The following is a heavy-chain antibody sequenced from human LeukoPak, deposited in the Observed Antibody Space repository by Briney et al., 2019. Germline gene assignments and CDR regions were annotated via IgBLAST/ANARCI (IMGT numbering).Heavy chain of an antibody. V-gene: IGHV3-9*01. J-gene: IGHJ4*01. Sequence: PGGSLRLSCAASGFTFKNYAMHWVRQAPGKGLEWVSRISWNSGNVDYSDSVKGRFTLSRGNAKNALFLQMNSLRDEDTAFYYCAKSGTYSSSSGYIDSWGHGTPVTVSS. CDR2: ISWNSGNV. CDR3: AKSGTYSSSSGYIDS. CDR1: GFTFKNYA. D-gene: IGHD6-6*01.